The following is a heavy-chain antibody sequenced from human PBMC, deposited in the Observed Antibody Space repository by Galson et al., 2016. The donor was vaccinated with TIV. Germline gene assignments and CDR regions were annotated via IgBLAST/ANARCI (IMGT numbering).Heavy chain of an antibody. J-gene: IGHJ4*02. V-gene: IGHV4-34*01. D-gene: IGHD3-22*01. CDR3: ARVTLHYYDSSGFSSYFDY. CDR1: DYY. Sequence: DYYWTWIRQPPGKGLEWIGEINHGGSTYCNPSLKSRVTISLDTSKNQISLMLSSVTAADTAVYFCARVTLHYYDSSGFSSYFDYWGQGTLVTVSS. CDR2: INHGGST.